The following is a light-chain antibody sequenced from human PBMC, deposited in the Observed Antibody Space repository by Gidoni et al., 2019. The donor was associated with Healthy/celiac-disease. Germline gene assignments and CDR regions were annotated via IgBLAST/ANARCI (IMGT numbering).Light chain of an antibody. V-gene: IGLV1-40*01. J-gene: IGLJ3*02. CDR1: SSNIGAGYD. CDR2: GNS. Sequence: QSVLTQPPSVSWAPPQLVTIPCTGSSSNIGAGYDVHWYQQLPGTAPKLLIYGNSNRPSGVPDRFSGSKSGTSASLAITGLQAEDEADYYCQSYDSSLSGSVFGGGTKLTVL. CDR3: QSYDSSLSGSV.